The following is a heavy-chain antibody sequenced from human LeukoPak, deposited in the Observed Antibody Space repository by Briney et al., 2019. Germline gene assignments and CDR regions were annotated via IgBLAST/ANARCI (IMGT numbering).Heavy chain of an antibody. CDR1: GFTFSNAW. CDR2: IKSKTDGGTT. D-gene: IGHD3-22*01. Sequence: TPGGSLRLSCAASGFTFSNAWMSWVRQAPGKGLEWVGRIKSKTDGGTTEYAAPVKGRFSISRDDSKNTVYLQMNSLETEDTAIYYCTAYSVFDTTGYYYYWGQGTLVTVSS. V-gene: IGHV3-15*01. CDR3: TAYSVFDTTGYYYY. J-gene: IGHJ4*02.